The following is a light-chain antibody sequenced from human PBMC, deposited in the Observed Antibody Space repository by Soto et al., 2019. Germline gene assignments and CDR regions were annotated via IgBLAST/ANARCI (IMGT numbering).Light chain of an antibody. V-gene: IGKV1-39*01. CDR2: AAS. J-gene: IGKJ4*01. CDR3: QQSYSTPLT. Sequence: DIQITQSLSCVSAYEGDRVTITCRASQSISSYLNWYQQKPGKAPKLLIYAASSLQSGVPSRFSGSGSGTDFTLIISSLQPEDFATYYCQQSYSTPLTFGGGTKVDIK. CDR1: QSISSY.